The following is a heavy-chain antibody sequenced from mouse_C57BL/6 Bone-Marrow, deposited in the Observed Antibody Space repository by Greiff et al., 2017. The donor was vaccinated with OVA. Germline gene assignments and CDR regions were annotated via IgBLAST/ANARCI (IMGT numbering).Heavy chain of an antibody. CDR3: ARDEYYGSSLRYFDV. V-gene: IGHV5-4*01. Sequence: EVQVVESGGGLVKPGGSLKLSCAASGFTFSSYAMSWVRQTPEKRLEWVATISDGGSYTYYPDNVKGRFTISRDNAKNNLYLQMSHLKSEDTAMYYCARDEYYGSSLRYFDVWGTGTTVTVSS. CDR2: ISDGGSYT. CDR1: GFTFSSYA. D-gene: IGHD1-1*01. J-gene: IGHJ1*03.